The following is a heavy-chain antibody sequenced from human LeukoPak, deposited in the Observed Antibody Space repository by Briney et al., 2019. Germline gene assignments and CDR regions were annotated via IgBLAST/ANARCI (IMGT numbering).Heavy chain of an antibody. CDR3: ARHQGATTVTSDAFDI. V-gene: IGHV5-51*01. Sequence: GESLKISCKGSGYRFNRYWIGWVRQMPGKGLEWMGIIYPDDSDTRYSPSFQGQVTISADKSISTAYLQWSSLKASDTAMYYCARHQGATTVTSDAFDIWGQGTMVTVSS. J-gene: IGHJ3*02. CDR2: IYPDDSDT. CDR1: GYRFNRYW. D-gene: IGHD4-17*01.